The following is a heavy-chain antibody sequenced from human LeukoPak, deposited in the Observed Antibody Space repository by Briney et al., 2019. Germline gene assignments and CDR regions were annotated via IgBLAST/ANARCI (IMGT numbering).Heavy chain of an antibody. D-gene: IGHD3-22*01. CDR3: ASVTYSSLSSDHDY. CDR1: GYTFTNFY. V-gene: IGHV1-2*02. CDR2: IYPPTGAT. Sequence: PGASVKVSCKTSGYTFTNFYIHWVRQAPGQGLEWMGWIYPPTGATTYSQRFQGRVTMTRDTSISTAYMELSRLGLDDTAIYYCASVTYSSLSSDHDYWGQGTLVTVSS. J-gene: IGHJ4*02.